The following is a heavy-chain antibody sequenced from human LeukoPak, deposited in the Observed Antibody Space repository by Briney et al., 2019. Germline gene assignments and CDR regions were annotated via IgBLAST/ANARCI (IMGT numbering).Heavy chain of an antibody. CDR1: GGSFSGYY. Sequence: SETLSLTCAVYGGSFSGYYWNWIRQPPGKGLEWIGEINHSGSTNFNPSLKSRLTISVDTSKNQFSLKLSSVTAADTAVYYCASPMAWAHNRRDSDYWGLGTLVTVSS. J-gene: IGHJ4*02. CDR2: INHSGST. V-gene: IGHV4-34*01. D-gene: IGHD5-24*01. CDR3: ASPMAWAHNRRDSDY.